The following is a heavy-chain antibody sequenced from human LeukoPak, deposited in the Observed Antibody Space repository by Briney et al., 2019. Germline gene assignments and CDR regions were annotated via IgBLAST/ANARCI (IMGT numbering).Heavy chain of an antibody. V-gene: IGHV3-11*04. Sequence: GGSPRLSCAASGFTFSDYYMNWIRQAPGKGLECVAYISSSSSTIYYADSVKGRFTISRDNAKNSLYLQMNSLRAEDTAVYYCARENFPAYFDYWGQGTLVTVSS. CDR3: ARENFPAYFDY. CDR2: ISSSSSTI. CDR1: GFTFSDYY. J-gene: IGHJ4*02.